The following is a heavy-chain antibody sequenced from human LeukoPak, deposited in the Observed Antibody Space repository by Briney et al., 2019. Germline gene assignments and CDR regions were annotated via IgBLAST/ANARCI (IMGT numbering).Heavy chain of an antibody. CDR3: ARGRYYSSGWTFDY. Sequence: SETLSLTCAVYGGSFSGYYWSWIRQPPGKGLEWIGEINHSGSTNYNPSLKSRVTISVDTSKNQFSLKLSSVTAADTAVYNCARGRYYSSGWTFDYWGQGTLVTVSS. CDR1: GGSFSGYY. D-gene: IGHD6-19*01. J-gene: IGHJ4*02. V-gene: IGHV4-34*01. CDR2: INHSGST.